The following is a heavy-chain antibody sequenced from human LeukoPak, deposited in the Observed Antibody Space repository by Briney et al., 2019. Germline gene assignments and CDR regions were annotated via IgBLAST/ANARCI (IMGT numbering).Heavy chain of an antibody. V-gene: IGHV3-23*01. Sequence: GGSLRLSCVGSGFTFSSHAMSWVRQAPEKGLEWVSGIYESGQTTHYADSVKGRFSIPRDNSKNTLYLQMDSLRGEDTAIYYCAKDYRIGYSDHFDYWGQGALVTVSS. CDR3: AKDYRIGYSDHFDY. D-gene: IGHD2-21*01. CDR2: IYESGQTT. CDR1: GFTFSSHA. J-gene: IGHJ4*02.